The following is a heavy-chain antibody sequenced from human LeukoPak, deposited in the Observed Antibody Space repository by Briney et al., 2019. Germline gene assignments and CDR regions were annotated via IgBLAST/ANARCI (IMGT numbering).Heavy chain of an antibody. D-gene: IGHD5-18*01. CDR3: ARAHGGYSYGPKWFDP. Sequence: SGTLSLTCTVSGGSISSYYWSWIRQPPGKGLEWIGYIYYSGSTNYNPSLKSRVTISVDTSKNQFSLKLSSVTAADTAVYYCARAHGGYSYGPKWFDPWGQGTLVTVSS. V-gene: IGHV4-59*01. CDR1: GGSISSYY. CDR2: IYYSGST. J-gene: IGHJ5*02.